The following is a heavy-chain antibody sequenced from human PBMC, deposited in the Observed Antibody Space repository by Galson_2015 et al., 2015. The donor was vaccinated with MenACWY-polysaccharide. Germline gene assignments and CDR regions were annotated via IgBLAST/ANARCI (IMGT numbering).Heavy chain of an antibody. V-gene: IGHV3-33*01. CDR1: GFTVRNYG. CDR2: IYYDGSDK. D-gene: IGHD2-21*02. CDR3: ASGRAPNGDASLTYFDY. Sequence: SLRLSCAASGFTVRNYGMHWVRQAPGKGLEWVAIIYYDGSDKHYADSVKGRFTISRDNSRNTLYLQMNSLRVEDTAIYYCASGRAPNGDASLTYFDYWGQGTLVTVSS. J-gene: IGHJ4*02.